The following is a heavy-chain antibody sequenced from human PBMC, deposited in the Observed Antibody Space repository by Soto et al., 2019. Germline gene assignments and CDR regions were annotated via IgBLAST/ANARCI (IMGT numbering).Heavy chain of an antibody. D-gene: IGHD6-13*01. CDR1: GGSVSSGSYY. CDR3: AREEVEAAAGKPRRCSLLFDY. CDR2: IYYSGST. V-gene: IGHV4-61*01. Sequence: SETLSLTCAVSGGSVSSGSYYWSWIRQPPGKGLEWIGYIYYSGSTNYNPSLKSRVTISVDTSKNQFSLKLSSVTAADTAVYYCAREEVEAAAGKPRRCSLLFDYWGKGTRGTVSS. J-gene: IGHJ4*02.